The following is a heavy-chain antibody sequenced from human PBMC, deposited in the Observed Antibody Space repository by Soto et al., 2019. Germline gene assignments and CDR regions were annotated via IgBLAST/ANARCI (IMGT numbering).Heavy chain of an antibody. CDR3: ARQGSSWNFPNNNWFDP. CDR1: GYSFTSYW. J-gene: IGHJ5*02. V-gene: IGHV5-51*01. Sequence: GESLKISCKGSGYSFTSYWIGWVRQMPGKGLEWMGIIYPGDSDTRYSPSFQGQVTISADKSISTAYLQWSSLKASDTAMYYCARQGSSWNFPNNNWFDPWGQGTLVTVSS. D-gene: IGHD2-15*01. CDR2: IYPGDSDT.